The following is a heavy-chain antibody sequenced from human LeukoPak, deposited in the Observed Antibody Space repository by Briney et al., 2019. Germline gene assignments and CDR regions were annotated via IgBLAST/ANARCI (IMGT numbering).Heavy chain of an antibody. CDR3: AKTTVTTSGILFDY. Sequence: SQTLSLTCTVSGGSISSGDYYWSWIRQPPGKGLEWIGYIYYSGSTYYNPSLKSRVTISVDTSKNQFSLKLSSVTAADTAVYYRAKTTVTTSGILFDYWGQGTLVTVSS. V-gene: IGHV4-30-4*08. CDR2: IYYSGST. CDR1: GGSISSGDYY. D-gene: IGHD4-17*01. J-gene: IGHJ4*02.